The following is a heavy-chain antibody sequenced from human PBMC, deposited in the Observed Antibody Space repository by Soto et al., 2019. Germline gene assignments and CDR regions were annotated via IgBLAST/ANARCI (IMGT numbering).Heavy chain of an antibody. D-gene: IGHD6-13*01. V-gene: IGHV4-39*01. CDR1: GGSISSSSYY. Sequence: SETLSLTCTVSGGSISSSSYYWGWIRQPPGKGLEWIGSIYYSGSTYYNPSLKSRVTISVDTSKNQFSLKLSSVTAADTAVYYCARLRRSSSSWPYYFDYWGQGTLVTVSS. CDR3: ARLRRSSSSWPYYFDY. J-gene: IGHJ4*02. CDR2: IYYSGST.